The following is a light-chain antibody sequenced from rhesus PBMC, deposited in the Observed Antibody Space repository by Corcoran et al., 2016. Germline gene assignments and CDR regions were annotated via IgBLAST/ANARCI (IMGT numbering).Light chain of an antibody. J-gene: IGKJ3*01. CDR2: YTS. V-gene: IGKV1-19*01. Sequence: DIQMTQSPSSLSASVGDKVTITCHASQAIAGWLAWYQQKPGKAPKPLNYYTSRLQSGVPARFSGSGSGADYTLPISSLQPEDFATYYCQQYDDLPFTFGPGTKLDIK. CDR1: QAIAGW. CDR3: QQYDDLPFT.